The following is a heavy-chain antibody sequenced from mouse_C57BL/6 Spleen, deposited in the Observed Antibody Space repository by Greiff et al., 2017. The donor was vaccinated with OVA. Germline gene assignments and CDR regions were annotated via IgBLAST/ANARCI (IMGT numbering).Heavy chain of an antibody. Sequence: VQLQQPGAELVKPGASVKMSCKASGYTFTSYWITWVKQRPGQGLEWIGDIYPGSGSTTYNEKFKSKATLTVDTSSSTAYMQLSSLTSEDSAVYYCAGSTTVVARGFAYWGQGTLVTVSA. V-gene: IGHV1-55*01. CDR2: IYPGSGST. J-gene: IGHJ3*01. CDR3: AGSTTVVARGFAY. CDR1: GYTFTSYW. D-gene: IGHD1-1*01.